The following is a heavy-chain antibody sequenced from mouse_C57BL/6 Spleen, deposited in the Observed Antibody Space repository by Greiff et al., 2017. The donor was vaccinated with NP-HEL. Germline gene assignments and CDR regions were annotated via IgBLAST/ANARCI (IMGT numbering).Heavy chain of an antibody. CDR2: IYPGDGDT. V-gene: IGHV1-82*01. Sequence: LQESGPELVKPGASVKISCKASGYAFSSSWMNWVKQRPGKGLEWIGRIYPGDGDTNYNGKFKGKATLTADKSSSTAYMQLSSLTSEDSAVYFCARGYGNYEAWFAYWGQGTLVTVSA. D-gene: IGHD2-10*02. CDR1: GYAFSSSW. J-gene: IGHJ3*01. CDR3: ARGYGNYEAWFAY.